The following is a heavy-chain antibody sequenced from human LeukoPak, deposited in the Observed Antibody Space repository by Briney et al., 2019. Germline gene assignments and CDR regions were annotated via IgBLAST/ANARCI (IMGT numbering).Heavy chain of an antibody. J-gene: IGHJ5*02. CDR1: AYSINNYC. CDR2: IYPADSHI. D-gene: IGHD2-15*01. CDR3: ARQEYCSGGSCYTWFDP. Sequence: GESLKISCKGSAYSINNYCIAWVRHMPGKGLEWMGIIYPADSHIRYSPSFQGQVTISAGKSISTAYLQWSSLKASDTAMYYCARQEYCSGGSCYTWFDPWGQGTLVTVSS. V-gene: IGHV5-51*01.